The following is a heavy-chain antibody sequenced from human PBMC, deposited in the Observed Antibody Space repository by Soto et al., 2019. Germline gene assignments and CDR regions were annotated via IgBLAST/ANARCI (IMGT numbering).Heavy chain of an antibody. V-gene: IGHV1-46*01. Sequence: ASVKVSCKASGYTFTSYYMHWVRQAPGQGLEWMGIINPSGGSTSYAQKFQGRVTMTRDTSTSTVYMELSSLRYDDSAVYYCARDSGTAMAWGYFDYWGQGTLVTVSS. CDR3: ARDSGTAMAWGYFDY. CDR1: GYTFTSYY. J-gene: IGHJ4*02. D-gene: IGHD5-18*01. CDR2: INPSGGST.